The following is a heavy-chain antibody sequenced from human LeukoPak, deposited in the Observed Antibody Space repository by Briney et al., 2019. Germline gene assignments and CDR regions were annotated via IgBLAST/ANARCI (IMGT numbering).Heavy chain of an antibody. V-gene: IGHV4-38-2*02. J-gene: IGHJ6*03. CDR1: GYSISSGYY. D-gene: IGHD2-15*01. Sequence: SETLSLTCTVSGYSISSGYYWGWIRQPPGKGLEWIGSIYYSGSTYCKPSLKSRLTISVDTSKNQFSVNLSSVTAADTAVYYCARVGCSGGSCYRLRYYMDVWGKGTTVTVSS. CDR3: ARVGCSGGSCYRLRYYMDV. CDR2: IYYSGST.